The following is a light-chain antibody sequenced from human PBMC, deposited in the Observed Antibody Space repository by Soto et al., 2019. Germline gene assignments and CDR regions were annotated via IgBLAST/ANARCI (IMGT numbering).Light chain of an antibody. Sequence: EIQMTQTPSTLSASVGDRVTITCRASQSISSWLAWYQQKPGKAPKLLIYDASILESGVPSRFSGSGSGAEFTLTISSLQPDDVATYYCQQYNSYRTFGQGTMA. CDR2: DAS. CDR3: QQYNSYRT. V-gene: IGKV1-5*01. CDR1: QSISSW. J-gene: IGKJ1*01.